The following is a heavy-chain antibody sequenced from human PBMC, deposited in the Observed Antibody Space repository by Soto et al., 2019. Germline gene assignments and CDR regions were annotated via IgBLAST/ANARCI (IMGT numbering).Heavy chain of an antibody. V-gene: IGHV2-5*02. Sequence: SGPTLVNPTQTLTLTCTFSGFSLSTSGVGVGWIRQPPGKALEWLALIYWDDDKRYSPSLKSRLTITKDTSKNQVDLTMTKMHPVNTATYYSAHSSRSSTMVRGVIIGLDYWGQGTLVTVSS. D-gene: IGHD3-10*01. J-gene: IGHJ4*02. CDR3: AHSSRSSTMVRGVIIGLDY. CDR2: IYWDDDK. CDR1: GFSLSTSGVG.